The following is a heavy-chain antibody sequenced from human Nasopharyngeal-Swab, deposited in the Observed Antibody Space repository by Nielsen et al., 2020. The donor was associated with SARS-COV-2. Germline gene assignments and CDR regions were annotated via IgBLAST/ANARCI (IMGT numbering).Heavy chain of an antibody. CDR2: INPSGGST. Sequence: ASVKVSCKASGGTFSTYGISWVRQAPGQGLEWMGIINPSGGSTSYAQKFQGRVTMTRDTSTSTVYMELSSLRSEDTAVYYCARYAFVGVPEDYYYYMDVWGKGTTVTVSS. CDR1: GGTFSTYG. D-gene: IGHD2-21*01. J-gene: IGHJ6*03. V-gene: IGHV1-46*01. CDR3: ARYAFVGVPEDYYYYMDV.